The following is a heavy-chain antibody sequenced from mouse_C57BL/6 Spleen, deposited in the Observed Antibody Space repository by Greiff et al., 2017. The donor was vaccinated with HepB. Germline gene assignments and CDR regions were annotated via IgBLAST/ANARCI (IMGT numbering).Heavy chain of an antibody. Sequence: DVKLVESGGGLVKPGGSLKLSCAASGFTFSDYGMHWVRQAPEKGLEWVAYISSGSSTLYSAATVKGRFTISRDNAKNTLFLQMTSLRSVDTAMYYCARSYFYAMDYWGQGTSVTVSS. CDR3: ARSYFYAMDY. D-gene: IGHD1-1*01. CDR2: ISSGSSTL. J-gene: IGHJ4*01. V-gene: IGHV5-17*01. CDR1: GFTFSDYG.